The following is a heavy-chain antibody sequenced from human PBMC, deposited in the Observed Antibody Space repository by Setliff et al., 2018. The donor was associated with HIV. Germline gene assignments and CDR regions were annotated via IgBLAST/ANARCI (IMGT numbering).Heavy chain of an antibody. D-gene: IGHD6-6*01. CDR2: IYTSGST. Sequence: SVTLSLTCTVSGASISSGSYYWSWIRQPAGKGLEWIGRIYTSGSTNYNPSLKSRVTISVDTSTNQFSLKLSSVTAADTAVYYCASGLIAPRFWGQGTLVTVSS. CDR1: GASISSGSYY. V-gene: IGHV4-61*02. CDR3: ASGLIAPRF. J-gene: IGHJ4*02.